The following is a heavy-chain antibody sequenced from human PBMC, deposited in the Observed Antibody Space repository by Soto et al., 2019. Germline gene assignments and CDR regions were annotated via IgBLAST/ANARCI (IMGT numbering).Heavy chain of an antibody. CDR1: GGSISSSNW. CDR3: ASSGWYGGMDDY. Sequence: QVQLQESGPGLVKPSGTLSLTCAVSGGSISSSNWWSWVCQPPGKGLEWIGEIYHSGSTNYNPSLKSRVTISVDKSKNQFSLRLTSVTAADTAMYYCASSGWYGGMDDYWGQGTLVTVSS. D-gene: IGHD6-19*01. CDR2: IYHSGST. J-gene: IGHJ4*02. V-gene: IGHV4-4*02.